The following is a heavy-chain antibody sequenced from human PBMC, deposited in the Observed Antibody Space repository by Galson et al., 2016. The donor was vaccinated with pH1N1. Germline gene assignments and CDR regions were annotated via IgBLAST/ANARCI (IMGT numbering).Heavy chain of an antibody. D-gene: IGHD5-12*01. J-gene: IGHJ6*02. CDR2: ISPVFGTK. CDR1: GGTFSSYT. Sequence: SVKVSCKASGGTFSSYTFSWMRQAPGQGLEWMGGISPVFGTKNYAQKFQGRVTVSADESTSTAYMELSSLRSEDTAVYYGARSYCGYDRHYSSGMDVWGQGTTVTVSS. V-gene: IGHV1-69*13. CDR3: ARSYCGYDRHYSSGMDV.